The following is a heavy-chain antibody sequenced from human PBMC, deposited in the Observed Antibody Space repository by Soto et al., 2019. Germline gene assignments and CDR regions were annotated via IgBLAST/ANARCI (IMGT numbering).Heavy chain of an antibody. CDR1: GYAFTTYG. CDR2: ISAHNGNT. J-gene: IGHJ4*02. CDR3: ARGRDGDY. D-gene: IGHD6-6*01. Sequence: QVHLVQSGAEVKKPGASVKVSCKGSGYAFTTYGITWVRQAPGQGLEWMGWISAHNGNTNYAQKLQGRVTVTRDTSTSTAYRELRSLRSDDTAVYYCARGRDGDYWGQGALVTVSS. V-gene: IGHV1-18*01.